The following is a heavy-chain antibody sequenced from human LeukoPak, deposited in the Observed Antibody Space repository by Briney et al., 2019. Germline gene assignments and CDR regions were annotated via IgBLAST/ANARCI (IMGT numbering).Heavy chain of an antibody. V-gene: IGHV5-51*01. D-gene: IGHD6-13*01. CDR2: IYPGDSDT. CDR3: AKCRAAAGPLVAFGI. J-gene: IGHJ3*02. CDR1: GYSFTSYW. Sequence: GESLKISCKGSGYSFTSYWIGWVRQMPGKGLEWMGIIYPGDSDTRYSPSFQGQVTISADKSISTAYLQWSSLKASDTAMYYCAKCRAAAGPLVAFGIWGQGTMVTVSS.